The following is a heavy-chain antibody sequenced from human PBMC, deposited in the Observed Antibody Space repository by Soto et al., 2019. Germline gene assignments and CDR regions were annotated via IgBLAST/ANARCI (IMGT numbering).Heavy chain of an antibody. J-gene: IGHJ4*02. V-gene: IGHV1-69*01. Sequence: QVQLVQSGAEVKKPGSSVKVSCKASGGTFSSYAISWVRQAPGQGLEWMGGIIPIFGTANYAQKFQGRVTITADESTSTAYMVLSSLRSEDTAVYYCARVLVLRYFDWSFDYWGQGTLVTVSS. D-gene: IGHD3-9*01. CDR1: GGTFSSYA. CDR3: ARVLVLRYFDWSFDY. CDR2: IIPIFGTA.